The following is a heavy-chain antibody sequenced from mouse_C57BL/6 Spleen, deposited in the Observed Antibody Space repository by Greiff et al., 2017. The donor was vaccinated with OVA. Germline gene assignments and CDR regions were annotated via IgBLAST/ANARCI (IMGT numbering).Heavy chain of an antibody. CDR2: INPNNGGT. J-gene: IGHJ3*01. CDR1: GYTFTDYY. CDR3: ARYHYDGSGAIAY. D-gene: IGHD1-1*01. V-gene: IGHV1-26*01. Sequence: VQLQQSGPELVKPGASVKISCKASGYTFTDYYMNWVKQSHGKSLEWIGDINPNNGGTSYNQKFKGKATLTVDTSSSTAYMQLRSLTSEDSAVDYCARYHYDGSGAIAYWGQGTLVTVSA.